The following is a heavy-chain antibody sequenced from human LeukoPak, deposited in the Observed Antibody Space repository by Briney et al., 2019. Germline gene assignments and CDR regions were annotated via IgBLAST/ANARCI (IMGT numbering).Heavy chain of an antibody. J-gene: IGHJ6*01. CDR2: IYPVDADT. Sequence: GESLKISCKGLGYRFTMYWIGWVRQMPGKGLEWMAIIYPVDADTRYSPSFQGQVTISADKSTSTAYLQWDSLKASDTAMYYCARHMGSYYYGMDVWGPGTTVTVSS. CDR3: ARHMGSYYYGMDV. D-gene: IGHD3-10*01. V-gene: IGHV5-51*01. CDR1: GYRFTMYW.